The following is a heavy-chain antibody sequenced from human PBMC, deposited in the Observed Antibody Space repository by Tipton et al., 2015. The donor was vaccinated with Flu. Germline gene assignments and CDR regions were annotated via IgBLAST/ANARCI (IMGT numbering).Heavy chain of an antibody. CDR1: GDSISSDYY. CDR3: AGRDYSNYVSDPKSWFDP. V-gene: IGHV4-38-2*01. D-gene: IGHD4-11*01. J-gene: IGHJ5*02. Sequence: TLSLTCAVSGDSISSDYYWGWIRQPPGKGLEWIGSIYHSGSTYYNPSLKSRVTISVDTSKNQFPLKLSSVTAADTAVYYCAGRDYSNYVSDPKSWFDPWGQGTLVAVSS. CDR2: IYHSGST.